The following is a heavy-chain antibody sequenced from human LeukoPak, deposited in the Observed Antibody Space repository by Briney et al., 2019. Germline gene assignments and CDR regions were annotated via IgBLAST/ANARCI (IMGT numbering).Heavy chain of an antibody. Sequence: PSETLSLTCAVYGGSFSGYYWSWIRQPPGKGLEWIGEINHSGSTNYNPSLKSRVTISVDTSKNQFSLKLSSVTAADTAVYYCARLGDSGFRLYGRAPTTYYGMDVWGQGTTVTVSS. CDR1: GGSFSGYY. CDR2: INHSGST. V-gene: IGHV4-34*01. J-gene: IGHJ6*02. D-gene: IGHD2-21*02. CDR3: ARLGDSGFRLYGRAPTTYYGMDV.